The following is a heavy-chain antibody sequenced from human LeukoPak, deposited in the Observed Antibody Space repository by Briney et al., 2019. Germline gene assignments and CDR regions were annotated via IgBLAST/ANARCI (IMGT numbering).Heavy chain of an antibody. D-gene: IGHD3-16*01. J-gene: IGHJ4*02. CDR3: AKDLTPLTLSMFDY. CDR2: ISGSGGST. Sequence: GGSLRLSRAASGFTFSSYAMSWVRQAPGKGLEWVSAISGSGGSTYYADSVKGRFTISRDNSKNTLYLQMNSLRAEDTAVYYCAKDLTPLTLSMFDYWGQGTLVTVSS. V-gene: IGHV3-23*01. CDR1: GFTFSSYA.